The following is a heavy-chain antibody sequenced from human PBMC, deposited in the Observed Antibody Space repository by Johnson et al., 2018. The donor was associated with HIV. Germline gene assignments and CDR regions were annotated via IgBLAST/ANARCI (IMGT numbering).Heavy chain of an antibody. CDR3: SREVYQMTAFDI. Sequence: VQLVESGGDSVQPGGSLRLSCAASGFIFSNYWMHWVRQAPGKGLEWVGRIKSETDGGATDYPAPVKDRFTISRDDSKNTLYLQINSLKTDDTGVYYCSREVYQMTAFDIWGQGTVVTVSS. CDR1: GFIFSNYW. D-gene: IGHD2-2*01. CDR2: IKSETDGGAT. J-gene: IGHJ3*02. V-gene: IGHV3-15*07.